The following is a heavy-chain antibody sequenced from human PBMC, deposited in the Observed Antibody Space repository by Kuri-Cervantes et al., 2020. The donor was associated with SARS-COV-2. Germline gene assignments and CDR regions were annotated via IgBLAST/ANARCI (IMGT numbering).Heavy chain of an antibody. CDR1: GCTLSNCD. J-gene: IGHJ4*02. D-gene: IGHD2-15*01. CDR2: VNPNNGNT. V-gene: IGHV1-8*03. Sequence: ASVKVSCKASGCTLSNCDINWVRQATGQGLEWMGWVNPNNGNTGYAQKFQGRVTITMSTSTSTAYMELSSLRSEDTALYYCARDPGYCSGGTCLDYWGQGTLVTVSS. CDR3: ARDPGYCSGGTCLDY.